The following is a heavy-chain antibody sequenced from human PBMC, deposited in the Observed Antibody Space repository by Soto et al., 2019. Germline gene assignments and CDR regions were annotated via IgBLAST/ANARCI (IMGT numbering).Heavy chain of an antibody. CDR2: ISGYNGNT. D-gene: IGHD3-10*01. V-gene: IGHV1-18*01. Sequence: QVQLVQSGGEVKKPGASVKVSCKASGYTFTSSGFSWVRQAPGQGLEWMGWISGYNGNTKYEQKFQDRVSMTTDTSTSTAYMELRSLRSDDTAVYYGARAGEVPYYYYGMDVWGQGTTVIVSS. CDR3: ARAGEVPYYYYGMDV. J-gene: IGHJ6*02. CDR1: GYTFTSSG.